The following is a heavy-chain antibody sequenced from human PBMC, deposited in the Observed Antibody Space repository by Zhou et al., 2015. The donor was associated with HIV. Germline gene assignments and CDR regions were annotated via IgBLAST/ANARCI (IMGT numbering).Heavy chain of an antibody. CDR3: AKESSGWYSGDFQY. D-gene: IGHD6-19*01. Sequence: QMHLEESGGGVVQPGRSLRLSCAASGFSFNNYGMHWVRRAPGKGLEWVAVISYDGNMKYYADSVKGRFTISRDNSKTTLNLQMSSLRADDTAVYYCAKESSGWYSGDFQYWGQGTLVIVSS. CDR1: GFSFNNYG. J-gene: IGHJ1*01. V-gene: IGHV3-30*18. CDR2: ISYDGNMK.